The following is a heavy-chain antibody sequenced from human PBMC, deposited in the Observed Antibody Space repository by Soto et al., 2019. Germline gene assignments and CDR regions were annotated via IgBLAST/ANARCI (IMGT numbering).Heavy chain of an antibody. CDR3: ARRDGYNFNWLDS. J-gene: IGHJ5*01. D-gene: IGHD2-21*01. V-gene: IGHV1-8*01. CDR2: MNPNSGNT. CDR1: GYTFATYD. Sequence: QVQLVQSGAEVKTPGASVKVSCKASGYTFATYDINWVRQSPGQGPEWMGWMNPNSGNTGYAQKFQGRLTMTRDTALSVAHMELSSLRNEDTAVYYCARRDGYNFNWLDSWGQGTLVSVSA.